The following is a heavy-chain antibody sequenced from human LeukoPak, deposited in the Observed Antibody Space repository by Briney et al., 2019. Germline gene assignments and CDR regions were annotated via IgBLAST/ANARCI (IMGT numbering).Heavy chain of an antibody. V-gene: IGHV3-30*04. CDR1: GLAFSSYS. CDR3: ARDFTPEWFDIH. CDR2: ISYDGSDE. D-gene: IGHD3-3*01. J-gene: IGHJ4*02. Sequence: GSLRLSCVASGLAFSSYSMHWVRQAPGKGLEWVGVISYDGSDEYYTDSVKGRFTISRDNSKNTVYLQMNSLRADDTAVYYCARDFTPEWFDIHWGQGTLVTVS.